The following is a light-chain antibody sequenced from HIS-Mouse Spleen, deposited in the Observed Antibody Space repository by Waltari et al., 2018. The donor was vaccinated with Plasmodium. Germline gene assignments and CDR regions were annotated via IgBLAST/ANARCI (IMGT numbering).Light chain of an antibody. Sequence: QSALTQPASVSGSPGQSITISCTRTSSDVGGYNYVSWYQQHPGKAPKLIIDEVSNRPSGVSNRFSGSKSGNTASLTISGLQAEDEADYYCSSYTSSSTLYVFGTGTKVTVL. CDR1: SSDVGGYNY. CDR3: SSYTSSSTLYV. V-gene: IGLV2-14*01. CDR2: EVS. J-gene: IGLJ1*01.